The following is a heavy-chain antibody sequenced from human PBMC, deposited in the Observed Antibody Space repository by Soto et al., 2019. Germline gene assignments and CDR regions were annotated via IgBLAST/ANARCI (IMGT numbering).Heavy chain of an antibody. D-gene: IGHD4-17*01. Sequence: SETLSLTCTVSGGSISSYYWSWIRQPPGKRLEWIGYVYYSGTTNYNPSLKSRVTISVDLSKNQFSLRLSSVTTADTALYYCARTTAVPNSLRSRYFFDYWGQGTLVTVSS. J-gene: IGHJ4*02. V-gene: IGHV4-59*01. CDR1: GGSISSYY. CDR3: ARTTAVPNSLRSRYFFDY. CDR2: VYYSGTT.